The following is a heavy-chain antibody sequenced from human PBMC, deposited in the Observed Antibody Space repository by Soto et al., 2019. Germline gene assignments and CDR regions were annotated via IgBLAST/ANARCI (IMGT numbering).Heavy chain of an antibody. CDR1: GFTFSSYA. J-gene: IGHJ6*03. V-gene: IGHV3-23*01. D-gene: IGHD3-10*01. Sequence: EVQLLESGGGLVQPGGSLRLSCAASGFTFSSYAMSWVRQAPGKGLEWVSAISGSGGSTYYADSVKGRFTISRDNSKNTLYRQMNSLRAEDTAVYYCAKDGWFYGSGGYYYYYMDVWGKGTTVTVSS. CDR2: ISGSGGST. CDR3: AKDGWFYGSGGYYYYYMDV.